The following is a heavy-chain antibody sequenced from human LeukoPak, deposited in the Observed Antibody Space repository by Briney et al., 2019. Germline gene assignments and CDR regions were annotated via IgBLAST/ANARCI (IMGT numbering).Heavy chain of an antibody. CDR3: ARDSLLLWFGELLYHDAFDI. J-gene: IGHJ3*02. CDR2: ISYDGSNE. CDR1: GFTFSSYA. D-gene: IGHD3-10*01. Sequence: GGSLRLSCAASGFTFSSYAMHWVRQAPGKGLEWVAVISYDGSNEYYADSVKGRFTISRDNSKNTLYLQMNSLRAEDTAVYYCARDSLLLWFGELLYHDAFDIWGQGTMVTVSS. V-gene: IGHV3-30*04.